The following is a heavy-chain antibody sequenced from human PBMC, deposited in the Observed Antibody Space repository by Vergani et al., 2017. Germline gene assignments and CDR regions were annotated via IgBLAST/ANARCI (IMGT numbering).Heavy chain of an antibody. Sequence: QVQLVQSGAEVKKPGSSVKVSCKASGGTFSSYAISWVRQAPGQGLEWMGGIIPIFGTANYAQKFQGRVTITADESTSTAYMELSSLRSEDTAVYYCARDLAYYDIFTGYYPYYYYMDVWGKGTTVTVSS. J-gene: IGHJ6*03. V-gene: IGHV1-69*01. CDR3: ARDLAYYDIFTGYYPYYYYMDV. CDR2: IIPIFGTA. D-gene: IGHD3-9*01. CDR1: GGTFSSYA.